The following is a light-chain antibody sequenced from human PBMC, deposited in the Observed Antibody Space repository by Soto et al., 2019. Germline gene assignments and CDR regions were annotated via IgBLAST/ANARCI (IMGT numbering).Light chain of an antibody. CDR2: DAS. CDR1: QSVSSY. Sequence: EIVLTQSPATLSLSPGERATLSCRASQSVSSYLAWYQQKPGQAPRLLIYDASNRATGIPARFSGSGSGTDFTLTISSLEPEDFAVYCCQQRYNWITFGQGTRLEIK. V-gene: IGKV3-11*01. J-gene: IGKJ5*01. CDR3: QQRYNWIT.